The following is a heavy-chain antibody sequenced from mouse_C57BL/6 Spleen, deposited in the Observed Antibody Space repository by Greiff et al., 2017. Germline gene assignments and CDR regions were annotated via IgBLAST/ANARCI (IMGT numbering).Heavy chain of an antibody. CDR2: IHPNSGST. J-gene: IGHJ2*01. D-gene: IGHD1-1*01. CDR1: GYTFTSYW. CDR3: AKAITTVRGY. Sequence: QVQLQQPGAELVKPGASVKLSCKASGYTFTSYWMHWVKQRPGQGLAWIGMIHPNSGSTNYNEKFKSKATLTVEKSSRTSYMQLSRQTSEDSAVYYCAKAITTVRGYWGQGTTLTVSS. V-gene: IGHV1-64*01.